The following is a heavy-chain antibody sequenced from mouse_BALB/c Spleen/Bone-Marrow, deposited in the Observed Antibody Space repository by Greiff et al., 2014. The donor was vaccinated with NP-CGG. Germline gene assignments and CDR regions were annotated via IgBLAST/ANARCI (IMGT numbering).Heavy chain of an antibody. Sequence: EVQLQQSGAELVKPGASVKLSCTASGFNIKDTYMHWVKQRPEQGLEWIGRIDPANGNSKYEPKFRGRATISADTSTNTAYLQHSSLTSDDTAVYYCAFSTAVVEYDFDYWGQGTTLTVSS. CDR1: GFNIKDTY. J-gene: IGHJ2*01. V-gene: IGHV14-3*02. D-gene: IGHD1-1*01. CDR2: IDPANGNS. CDR3: AFSTAVVEYDFDY.